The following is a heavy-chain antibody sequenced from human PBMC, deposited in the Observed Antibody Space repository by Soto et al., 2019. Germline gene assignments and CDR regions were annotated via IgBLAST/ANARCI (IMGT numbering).Heavy chain of an antibody. CDR2: AYHSGST. Sequence: SETLSLTCAVSGGFTSTNNWWSWVRQPPGKGLEWIGDAYHSGSTEYNPSLKSRVSISVDKSKNQISLKPTSATAADTAVYYCARSPHGYYYGGSGTFDYWGQGTLVTVSS. CDR1: GGFTSTNNW. D-gene: IGHD3-10*01. V-gene: IGHV4-4*02. CDR3: ARSPHGYYYGGSGTFDY. J-gene: IGHJ4*02.